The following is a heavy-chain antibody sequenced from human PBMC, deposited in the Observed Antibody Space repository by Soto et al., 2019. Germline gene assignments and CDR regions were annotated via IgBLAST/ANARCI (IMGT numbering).Heavy chain of an antibody. D-gene: IGHD4-17*01. J-gene: IGHJ6*02. V-gene: IGHV3-30-3*01. CDR2: ISYDGSNK. CDR1: GFTFSSYA. CDR3: ARDHGDWGYYYYYYGMDV. Sequence: QVQLVESGGGVVQPGRSLRLSCAASGFTFSSYAMHWVRQAPGKGLEWVAVISYDGSNKYYADSVKGRLTISRDNSKNTLYLQMNSLRAEDTAVYYCARDHGDWGYYYYYYGMDVWGQGTTVTVSS.